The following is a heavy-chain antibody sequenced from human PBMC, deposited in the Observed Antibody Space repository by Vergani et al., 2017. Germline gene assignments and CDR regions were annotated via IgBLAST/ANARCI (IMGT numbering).Heavy chain of an antibody. V-gene: IGHV4-39*01. D-gene: IGHD6-13*01. J-gene: IGHJ6*03. Sequence: QLQLQESDPGLVKPSETLSLTCTVSGGSIRSTFYYWGWIRQPPGKGLEWIGTIYYSGSTYYNPSLKSRVTISVDTSKNQFSLKLNSVTAADTAVYYCARHKEQLVPGNYYHYYYMDVWGKGTTVTVSS. CDR3: ARHKEQLVPGNYYHYYYMDV. CDR1: GGSIRSTFYY. CDR2: IYYSGST.